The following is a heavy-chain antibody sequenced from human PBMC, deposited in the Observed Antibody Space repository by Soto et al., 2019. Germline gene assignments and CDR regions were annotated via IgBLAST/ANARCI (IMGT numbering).Heavy chain of an antibody. V-gene: IGHV3-73*02. J-gene: IGHJ6*02. CDR3: TSSALIDYYYYYGMDV. Sequence: EVQLVESGGGLVPPGGSLKLSCAASGFTLRGSAMHWGRQASGKGLEWVGRIRSKANSYATAYAASVKGRFTISRDDSKNTAYLQMNSLKTEDTAVYYCTSSALIDYYYYYGMDVWGQGTTVTVSS. CDR1: GFTLRGSA. CDR2: IRSKANSYAT. D-gene: IGHD3-22*01.